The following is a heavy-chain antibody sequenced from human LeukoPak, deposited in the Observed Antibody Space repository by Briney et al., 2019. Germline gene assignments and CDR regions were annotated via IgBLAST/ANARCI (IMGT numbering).Heavy chain of an antibody. V-gene: IGHV4-39*01. D-gene: IGHD3-3*01. Sequence: SETLSLTCTVSGGSISSSSYYWGWIRQPPGKGLEWIGSIYYSGSTYYNPSLKSRVTISVDTSKNQFSLKLSPVTAADTAVYYCARHVRQLSYDFWSGYSTAAFDIWGQGTMVTVSS. CDR2: IYYSGST. CDR3: ARHVRQLSYDFWSGYSTAAFDI. CDR1: GGSISSSSYY. J-gene: IGHJ3*02.